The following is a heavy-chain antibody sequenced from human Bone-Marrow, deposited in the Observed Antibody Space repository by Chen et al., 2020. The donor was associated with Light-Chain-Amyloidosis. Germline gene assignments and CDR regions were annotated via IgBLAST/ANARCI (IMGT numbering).Heavy chain of an antibody. D-gene: IGHD1-26*01. V-gene: IGHV1-69*01. CDR1: GGTFSSYA. J-gene: IGHJ4*02. CDR2: SIPIFSTA. Sequence: QVQLVQSGAEVKKPGSSVKVSCKASGGTFSSYAISWLRQAPGQGLEWMGGSIPIFSTANYAQKFQGRVTITADESTSTAYMELTSLRSEDTAVYYCARDWGAGSGSYYPYWGQGTLVTVSS. CDR3: ARDWGAGSGSYYPY.